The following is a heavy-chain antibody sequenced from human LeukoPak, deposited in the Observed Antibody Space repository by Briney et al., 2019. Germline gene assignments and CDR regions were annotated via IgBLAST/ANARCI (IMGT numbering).Heavy chain of an antibody. CDR2: IYYSGST. J-gene: IGHJ5*02. D-gene: IGHD2-2*01. V-gene: IGHV4-39*07. CDR1: GGSISSSSYY. CDR3: ARDREVVPAAKMSENWFDP. Sequence: SETLSLTCTVSGGSISSSSYYWGWIRQPPGKGLEWIGSIYYSGSTYYNPSLKSRVTISVDTSKNQFSLKLSSVTAADTAVYYCARDREVVPAAKMSENWFDPWGQGTLVTVSS.